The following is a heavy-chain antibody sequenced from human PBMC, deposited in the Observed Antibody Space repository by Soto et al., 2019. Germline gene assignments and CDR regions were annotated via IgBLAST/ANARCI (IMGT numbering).Heavy chain of an antibody. CDR3: AERNPQLAEGFDY. V-gene: IGHV4-34*01. CDR1: GGSFSGYY. J-gene: IGHJ4*02. D-gene: IGHD6-6*01. CDR2: INHSGST. Sequence: QVQLQQWGAGLLKPSETLSLTCAVYGGSFSGYYWSWIRQPPGKGLEWIGEINHSGSTNYNPSLKSRVTISVDTSKNQFSLKLSSVTAADTAVYYCAERNPQLAEGFDYWGQGTLVTVSS.